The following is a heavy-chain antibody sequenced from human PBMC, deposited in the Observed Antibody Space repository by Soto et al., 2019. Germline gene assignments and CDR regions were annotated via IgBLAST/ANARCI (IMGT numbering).Heavy chain of an antibody. CDR1: GGSFSGYY. CDR3: ARVKGGPGYDFWSGYYLYNWFDP. D-gene: IGHD3-3*01. Sequence: SETLSLTCAVYGGSFSGYYWSWIRQPPGKGLEWIGEINHSGSTNYSPSLKSRVTISVDTSKNQFSLKLSSVTAADTAVYYCARVKGGPGYDFWSGYYLYNWFDPWGQGTLVTVSS. V-gene: IGHV4-34*01. CDR2: INHSGST. J-gene: IGHJ5*02.